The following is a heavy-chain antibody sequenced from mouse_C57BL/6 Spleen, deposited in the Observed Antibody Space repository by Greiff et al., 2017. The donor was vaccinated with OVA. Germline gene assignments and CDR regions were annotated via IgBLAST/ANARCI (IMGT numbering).Heavy chain of an antibody. V-gene: IGHV1-61*01. CDR1: GYTFTSYW. D-gene: IGHD1-1*01. CDR2: IYPSDSET. J-gene: IGHJ2*01. Sequence: VQLQQPGAELVRPGSSVKLSCKASGYTFTSYWMDWVKQRPGPGLAWIGNIYPSDSETHYNQKFKDKATLTVDKSSSTAYMQLSSLTSEDSAVYYCARGGAITTVDYFDYWGQGTTLTVSS. CDR3: ARGGAITTVDYFDY.